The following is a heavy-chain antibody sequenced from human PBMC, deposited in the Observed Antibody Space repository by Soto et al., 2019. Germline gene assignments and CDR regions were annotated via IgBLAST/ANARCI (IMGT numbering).Heavy chain of an antibody. Sequence: ASVKFSCKASGYSFTGYYIHWVRQAPGQGLEWMGWINPDSGATNYAQNFQGRVTLTSDTSISTASMDLTSLTSDDTAVYYCARGDYGTGVYPFLYFDYGGQGPLVTVSS. CDR2: INPDSGAT. V-gene: IGHV1-2*02. CDR1: GYSFTGYY. CDR3: ARGDYGTGVYPFLYFDY. D-gene: IGHD2-8*02. J-gene: IGHJ4*02.